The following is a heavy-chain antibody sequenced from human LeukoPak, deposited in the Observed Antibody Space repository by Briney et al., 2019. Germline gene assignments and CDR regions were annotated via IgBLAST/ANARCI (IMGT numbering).Heavy chain of an antibody. Sequence: SQTLSLTCNVSGASVNTRGFCLHWIRQPPGKGLEWLGCKYPTGGAYYNPSLKSRLAISVDWSNNQFSLTVTSVIAADTAVYYCARSAYFYDSSTYSVTIDHWGRGTLVTVSS. CDR2: KYPTGGA. V-gene: IGHV4-30-2*01. J-gene: IGHJ4*02. CDR3: ARSAYFYDSSTYSVTIDH. D-gene: IGHD2/OR15-2a*01. CDR1: GASVNTRGFC.